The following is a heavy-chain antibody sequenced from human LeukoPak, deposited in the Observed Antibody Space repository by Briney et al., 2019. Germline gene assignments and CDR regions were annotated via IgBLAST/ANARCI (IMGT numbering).Heavy chain of an antibody. D-gene: IGHD3-16*01. CDR1: GFSVSSDY. CDR3: AKGVGEFGFRFDS. CDR2: ILYDGSNK. V-gene: IGHV3-30*18. J-gene: IGHJ4*02. Sequence: PGGSLRLSCAASGFSVSSDYMSWVRQAPGKGLEWVAVILYDGSNKYYADSVKGRFTISRDNSKNTLYLQMNSLRAEDTAVYYCAKGVGEFGFRFDSWGQGTLVTVSS.